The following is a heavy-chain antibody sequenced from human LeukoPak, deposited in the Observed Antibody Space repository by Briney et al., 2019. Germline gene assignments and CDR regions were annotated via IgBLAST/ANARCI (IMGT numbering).Heavy chain of an antibody. V-gene: IGHV3-9*03. CDR3: ARNGGSYAFDI. D-gene: IGHD2-8*01. J-gene: IGHJ3*02. CDR1: GFTFDDYA. Sequence: GGSLRLSCAASGFTFDDYAMHWVRQAPGKGLEWVSGISWNSGSIGYADSVKGRFTISRDNAKNSLYLQMNSLRAEDMALYYCARNGGSYAFDIWGQGTMVTVSS. CDR2: ISWNSGSI.